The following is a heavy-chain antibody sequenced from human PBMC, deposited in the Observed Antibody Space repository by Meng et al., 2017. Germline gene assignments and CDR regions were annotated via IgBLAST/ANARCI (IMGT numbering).Heavy chain of an antibody. V-gene: IGHV4-34*01. Sequence: LNHLCTLPSPCCFSGGSSSGYDGRWIQQPHGQGLEWIGENNHSGSTNYNPSFESRATISVDTSQNNLSLKRSSVTAADSAVYYCARGPTTMAHDFDYWGQGTLVTVSS. CDR3: ARGPTTMAHDFDY. CDR1: GGSSSGYD. D-gene: IGHD4-11*01. J-gene: IGHJ4*02. CDR2: NNHSGST.